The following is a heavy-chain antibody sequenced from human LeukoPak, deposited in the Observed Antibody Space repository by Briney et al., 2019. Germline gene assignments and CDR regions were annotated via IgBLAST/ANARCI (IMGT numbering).Heavy chain of an antibody. V-gene: IGHV3-9*01. Sequence: GGSLRLSCAASGFTFDDYAMHWVRQAPGKGLEWVSGISWNSGSIGYADSVKGRFTISRDNAKNSLYLQMNSLRAEDTALYYSAKGGYCSSTSCPYFDYWGQGTLVTVSS. CDR2: ISWNSGSI. CDR3: AKGGYCSSTSCPYFDY. CDR1: GFTFDDYA. D-gene: IGHD2-2*01. J-gene: IGHJ4*02.